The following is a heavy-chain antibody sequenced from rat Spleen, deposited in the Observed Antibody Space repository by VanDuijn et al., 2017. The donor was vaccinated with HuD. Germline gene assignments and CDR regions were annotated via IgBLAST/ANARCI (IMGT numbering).Heavy chain of an antibody. Sequence: EVQLVESGGGLVQPGRSLKLSCAASGFTFSHYDMAWVRQAPAKGLEWVASIRSSGGGNTYYRDSVKGRFTISRDNAKNTQYLQMDSLRSEDTATYYCARHGIYNNYGWFAYWGQGTLVTVSS. D-gene: IGHD1-10*01. CDR2: IRSSGGGNT. CDR1: GFTFSHYD. J-gene: IGHJ3*01. V-gene: IGHV5S13*01. CDR3: ARHGIYNNYGWFAY.